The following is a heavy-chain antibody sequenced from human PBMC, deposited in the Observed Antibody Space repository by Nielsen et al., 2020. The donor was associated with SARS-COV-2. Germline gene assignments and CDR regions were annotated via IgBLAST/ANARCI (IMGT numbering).Heavy chain of an antibody. CDR1: GFTFSSYS. V-gene: IGHV3-21*05. J-gene: IGHJ6*02. Sequence: GGSLRLSCAASGFTFSSYSMNWVRQAPGKGLEWVSYISDSSSYTNYAESVKGRFTISRDNAKNSLYLQMNSLRAEDTAVYYCATENVDKRDYGLDVWGQGTTVTVSS. CDR3: ATENVDKRDYGLDV. CDR2: ISDSSSYT. D-gene: IGHD5-12*01.